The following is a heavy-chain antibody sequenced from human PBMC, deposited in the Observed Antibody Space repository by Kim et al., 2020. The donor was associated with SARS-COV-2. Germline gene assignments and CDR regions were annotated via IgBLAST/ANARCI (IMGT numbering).Heavy chain of an antibody. CDR3: AKDLAPARDIVVVPAAMA. J-gene: IGHJ1*01. D-gene: IGHD2-2*01. CDR1: GFTFSSYG. V-gene: IGHV3-30*18. Sequence: GGSLRLSCAASGFTFSSYGMHWVRQAPGKGLEWVAVISYDGSNKYYADSVKGRFTISRDNSKNTLYLQMNSLRAEDTAVYYCAKDLAPARDIVVVPAAMAWGQGTLVTVSS. CDR2: ISYDGSNK.